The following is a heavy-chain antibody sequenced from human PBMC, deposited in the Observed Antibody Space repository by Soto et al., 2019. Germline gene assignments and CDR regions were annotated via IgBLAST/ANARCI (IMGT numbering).Heavy chain of an antibody. CDR1: GFSLSTSGVG. J-gene: IGHJ6*02. V-gene: IGHV2-5*01. Sequence: QITLKESGPTLVKPTQTLTLTCTFSGFSLSTSGVGVGWVRQPPGKALEWLALIYSNDDKRFSTSLKSRSTITKDTPKNTVVLTMTKVDPLDTATYYCTKMRGWGLYGMDVWAKGPRSPSP. CDR2: IYSNDDK. CDR3: TKMRGWGLYGMDV. D-gene: IGHD3-16*01.